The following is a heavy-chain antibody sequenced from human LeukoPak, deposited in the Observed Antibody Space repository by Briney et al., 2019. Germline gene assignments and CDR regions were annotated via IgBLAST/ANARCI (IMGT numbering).Heavy chain of an antibody. Sequence: SVKVSCKASGGTFSSYAVSWVRQAPGQGLEWMGGIIPIFGAAKYAQMLQGSVRITADESTSTAYMELSSLRSEDTAVYCCSYYTSMGFCWFDPWGQGTLVTVSS. CDR2: IIPIFGAA. D-gene: IGHD5-18*01. CDR3: SYYTSMGFCWFDP. J-gene: IGHJ5*02. V-gene: IGHV1-69*13. CDR1: GGTFSSYA.